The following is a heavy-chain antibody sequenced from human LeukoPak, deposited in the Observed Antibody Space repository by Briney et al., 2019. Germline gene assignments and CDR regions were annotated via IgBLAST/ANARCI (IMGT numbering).Heavy chain of an antibody. V-gene: IGHV4-59*12. D-gene: IGHD3-3*01. CDR2: IYYSGST. CDR3: ARESRSGYYYYYGMDV. CDR1: GFSISSYY. J-gene: IGHJ6*02. Sequence: SETLSLTCTVSGFSISSYYWSWIRQPPGKGLEWIGYIYYSGSTNYNPSLKSRVTISVDTSKNQFSLKLSSVTAADTAVYYCARESRSGYYYYYGMDVWGQGTTVTVSS.